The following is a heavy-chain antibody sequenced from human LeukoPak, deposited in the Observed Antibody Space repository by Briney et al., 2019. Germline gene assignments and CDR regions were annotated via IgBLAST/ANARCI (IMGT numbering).Heavy chain of an antibody. V-gene: IGHV4-4*07. CDR1: GGSISSYY. Sequence: SETLSLTCTVSGGSISSYYWSWIRQPAGKGLEWIGRIYTSGSTNYNPSLKSRVTMSVDTSKNQFSLKLSSVTAADTAVYYCARDGPPLWEVVPAAYDAFDIWGQGTMVTVSS. CDR2: IYTSGST. J-gene: IGHJ3*02. CDR3: ARDGPPLWEVVPAAYDAFDI. D-gene: IGHD2-2*01.